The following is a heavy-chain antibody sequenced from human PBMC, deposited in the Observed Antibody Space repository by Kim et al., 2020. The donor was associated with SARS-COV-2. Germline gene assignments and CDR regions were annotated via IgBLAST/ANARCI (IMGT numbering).Heavy chain of an antibody. J-gene: IGHJ4*02. D-gene: IGHD3-22*01. Sequence: LKSRVTMSVDTSKNQFSLKLSSVTAADTAVYYCARHFRYYYDSSGYYFDYWGQGTLVTVSS. V-gene: IGHV4-39*01. CDR3: ARHFRYYYDSSGYYFDY.